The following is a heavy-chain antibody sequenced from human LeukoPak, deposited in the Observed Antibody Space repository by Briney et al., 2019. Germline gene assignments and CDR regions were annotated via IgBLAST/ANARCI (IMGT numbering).Heavy chain of an antibody. J-gene: IGHJ5*02. CDR2: IIPIFGTA. Sequence: GASVKASCKASGGTFSSYAISWVRQAPGQGLEWMGGIIPIFGTANYAQKFQGRVTITADESTSTAYMELSSLRSEDTAVYYCARAQTNWFDPWGQGTLVTVSS. CDR1: GGTFSSYA. CDR3: ARAQTNWFDP. V-gene: IGHV1-69*13.